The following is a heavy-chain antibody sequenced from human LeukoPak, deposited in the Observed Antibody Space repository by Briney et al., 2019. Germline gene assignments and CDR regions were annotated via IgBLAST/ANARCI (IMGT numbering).Heavy chain of an antibody. J-gene: IGHJ4*02. D-gene: IGHD1-26*01. CDR1: GFTFISYS. CDR2: ISSMSSYI. CDR3: ARAIVGATGFDY. V-gene: IGHV3-21*04. Sequence: GRSLRLSCAASGFTFISYSMNGFRQAPGKGREGVSSISSMSSYIYYEDSLQRRFTISRDHAKNSLYVQMNSLRAEDTAVYYCARAIVGATGFDYWGQGTLVPVSS.